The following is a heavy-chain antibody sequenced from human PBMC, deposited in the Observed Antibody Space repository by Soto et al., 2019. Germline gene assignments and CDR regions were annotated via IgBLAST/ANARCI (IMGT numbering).Heavy chain of an antibody. J-gene: IGHJ4*02. Sequence: QVQLQESGPGLVKPTQTLSLTCTVSGGSISSGGYYWSWIRQHPGKGLEWIGYIFHGGSTYYNPSLRSRVTTSVDTSKNQFSLKLSSVTAADTAVYYCARGGDYDNYFDYWGQGTLVTVSS. CDR2: IFHGGST. D-gene: IGHD3-22*01. V-gene: IGHV4-31*03. CDR1: GGSISSGGYY. CDR3: ARGGDYDNYFDY.